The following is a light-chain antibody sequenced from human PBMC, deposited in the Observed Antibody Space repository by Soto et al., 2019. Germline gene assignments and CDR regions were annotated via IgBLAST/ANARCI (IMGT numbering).Light chain of an antibody. J-gene: IGKJ3*01. CDR2: DAS. CDR3: QQYDGN. V-gene: IGKV1-5*01. CDR1: QNSNNW. Sequence: DIQLTQSPSTLSASVGDRVTLTCRASQNSNNWLAWYQQKPGKAPKVLIYDASSLESGVPSWFSGSGSGTEFTLTISSLQPDDFATYYCQQYDGNFGPGTKVDIK.